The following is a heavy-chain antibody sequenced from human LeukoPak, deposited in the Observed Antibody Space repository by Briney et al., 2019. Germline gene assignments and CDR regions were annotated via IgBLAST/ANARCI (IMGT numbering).Heavy chain of an antibody. CDR2: ISGSGDST. Sequence: PGGSLRLSCAASGFTFSNYAMRWVRQAPGKGLEWVSGISGSGDSTYYADSVKGRFTISRDNSKNTLYLQMNSLGAEDTAVYYGARRSGIAVAGAFDYWGQGTLVTVSS. J-gene: IGHJ4*02. V-gene: IGHV3-23*01. CDR1: GFTFSNYA. CDR3: ARRSGIAVAGAFDY. D-gene: IGHD6-19*01.